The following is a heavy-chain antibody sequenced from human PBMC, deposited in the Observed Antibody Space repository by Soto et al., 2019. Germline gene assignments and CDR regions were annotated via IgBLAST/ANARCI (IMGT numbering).Heavy chain of an antibody. V-gene: IGHV3-74*01. Sequence: EVQLVESGGGLVQPGGSLRLSCAASGFTFSTYWMHWVHQAPGKGLVWVSRLDNDGTNTRYADSVKGRFTVSRDNGKNTVYLQMDSLRAEDTAVYYCARDGGTYFDYWGQGTLVTVSS. J-gene: IGHJ4*02. CDR1: GFTFSTYW. CDR3: ARDGGTYFDY. D-gene: IGHD3-16*01. CDR2: LDNDGTNT.